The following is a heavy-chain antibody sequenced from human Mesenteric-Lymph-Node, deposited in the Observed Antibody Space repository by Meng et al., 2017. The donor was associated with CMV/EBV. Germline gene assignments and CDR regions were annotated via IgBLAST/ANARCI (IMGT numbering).Heavy chain of an antibody. Sequence: LSLTCAASGFTFSSYSMNWVRQAPGKGLEWVSSIVSDSSDIYYTDSLKGRFTISRDNAKNSLYLQMNSLRAEDTAVYYCARGFIVAYLPDYWGQGTLVTVSS. CDR2: IVSDSSDI. J-gene: IGHJ4*02. CDR3: ARGFIVAYLPDY. CDR1: GFTFSSYS. D-gene: IGHD5-12*01. V-gene: IGHV3-21*01.